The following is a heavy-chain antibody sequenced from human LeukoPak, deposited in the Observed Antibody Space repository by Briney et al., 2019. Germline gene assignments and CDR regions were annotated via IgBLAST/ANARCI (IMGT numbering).Heavy chain of an antibody. CDR2: INPNDGDT. D-gene: IGHD2-2*01. Sequence: ASVKVPCKASGYTFTDYYMHWVRQAPGQGFEWMGWINPNDGDTNYAQKFQGRVTMTRDTSISTAHMEVSRLRSDDTAVYYCARANFLYCSSTTCLFDYWGQGTLVTVSS. J-gene: IGHJ4*02. V-gene: IGHV1-2*02. CDR1: GYTFTDYY. CDR3: ARANFLYCSSTTCLFDY.